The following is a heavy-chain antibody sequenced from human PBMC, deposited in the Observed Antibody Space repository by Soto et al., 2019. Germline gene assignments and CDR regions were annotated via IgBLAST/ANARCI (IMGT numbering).Heavy chain of an antibody. D-gene: IGHD5-12*01. V-gene: IGHV3-30-3*01. CDR1: GFTFSSYA. CDR2: ISYDGSKK. CDR3: ARVGYSGYDPLDD. Sequence: GGSLRLSCAASGFTFSSYAMHWVRQAPGKGLEWVVVISYDGSKKYYADSVKGRFTISRDNSKNTLYLQMNSLRAEDTAVYYCARVGYSGYDPLDDWGQGTLVTVSS. J-gene: IGHJ4*02.